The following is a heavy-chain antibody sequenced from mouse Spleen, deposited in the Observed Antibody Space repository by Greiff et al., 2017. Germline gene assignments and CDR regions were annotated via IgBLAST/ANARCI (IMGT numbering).Heavy chain of an antibody. Sequence: EVKVVESGGGLVKPGGSLKLSCAASGFTFSSYAMSWVRQTPEKRLEWVATISSGGSYTYYPDSVKGRFTISRDNAKNTLYLQMSSLRSEDTAMYYCARKGYYAMDYWGQGTSVTVSS. V-gene: IGHV5-9-1*01. CDR2: ISSGGSYT. CDR3: ARKGYYAMDY. CDR1: GFTFSSYA. J-gene: IGHJ4*01.